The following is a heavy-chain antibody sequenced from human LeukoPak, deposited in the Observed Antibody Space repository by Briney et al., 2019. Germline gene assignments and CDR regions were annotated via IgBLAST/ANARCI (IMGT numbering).Heavy chain of an antibody. CDR1: GYTFTGYY. CDR2: INPNSGGT. Sequence: ASVKVSCKASGYTFTGYYMHWVRQAPGQGLEWMGWINPNSGGTNYAQKFQGRVTMTRDTSISTDYMELSRLRSDDTAVYYCATGSSSWYGNFDYWGQGSLVTVSS. CDR3: ATGSSSWYGNFDY. V-gene: IGHV1-2*02. D-gene: IGHD6-13*01. J-gene: IGHJ4*02.